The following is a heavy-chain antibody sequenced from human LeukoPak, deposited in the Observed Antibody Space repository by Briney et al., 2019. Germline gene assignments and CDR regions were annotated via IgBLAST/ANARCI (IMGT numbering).Heavy chain of an antibody. J-gene: IGHJ3*02. CDR3: ARNGGDYVPSHAFDI. V-gene: IGHV4-61*02. D-gene: IGHD4-17*01. CDR2: IYTSGST. CDR1: GGSISSGSYY. Sequence: SQTLSLTCTVSGGSISSGSYYWSWIRQPAGKGLEWIGRIYTSGSTNYNPSLKSRVTISVDTSKNQFSLKLSSVTAADTAVYYCARNGGDYVPSHAFDIWGQGTMGTVSS.